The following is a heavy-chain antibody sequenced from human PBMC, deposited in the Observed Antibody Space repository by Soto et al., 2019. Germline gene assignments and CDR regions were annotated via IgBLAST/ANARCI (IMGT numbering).Heavy chain of an antibody. Sequence: VQLVESGGGLVQPGGSLRLSCAASGFTVSSNYMSWVRQAPGKGLEWVSVIYSGGSTYYADSVKGRFTISRDNSKNTLYLQMNSLRAEDTAVYYCARVEDTVTTLGFGGWFAPWGQGTLVTVSS. CDR1: GFTVSSNY. CDR3: ARVEDTVTTLGFGGWFAP. D-gene: IGHD4-17*01. CDR2: IYSGGST. V-gene: IGHV3-66*01. J-gene: IGHJ5*02.